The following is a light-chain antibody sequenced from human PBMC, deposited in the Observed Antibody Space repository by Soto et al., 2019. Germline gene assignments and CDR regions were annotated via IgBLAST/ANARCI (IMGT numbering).Light chain of an antibody. J-gene: IGKJ1*01. CDR1: QSVSSNY. V-gene: IGKV3-20*01. Sequence: EIVLTQSPGTLSLSPGERATLSCRASQSVSSNYLAWYQQKPGQAPRLLIYGASSRATGIPDRFSGSGSGTDFTLTISRLETEDFAVYYCQQHGSSPQTFGQGTKVEIK. CDR3: QQHGSSPQT. CDR2: GAS.